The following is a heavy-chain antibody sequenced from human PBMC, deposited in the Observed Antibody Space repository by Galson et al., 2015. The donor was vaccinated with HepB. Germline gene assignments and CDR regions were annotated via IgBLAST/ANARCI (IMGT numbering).Heavy chain of an antibody. V-gene: IGHV3-7*03. D-gene: IGHD1-26*01. CDR3: ARGRSLLY. J-gene: IGHJ4*02. CDR1: GFTFSSYW. CDR2: IKQDGGET. Sequence: ALRLSCAASGFTFSSYWMSWVRQAPGKGLEWVANIKQDGGETYYVDSVQGRFTISRDNAKNSLYLQMNSLRAGDTAVYYCARGRSLLYRGQGTLVTVSS.